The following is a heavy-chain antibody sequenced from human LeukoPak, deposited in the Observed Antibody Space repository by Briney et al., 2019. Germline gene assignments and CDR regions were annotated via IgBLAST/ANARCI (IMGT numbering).Heavy chain of an antibody. Sequence: GASVTVSCKASGYTLTGYHMHWVRQAPGQGLEWMGRIIPNTGGTDYAQKFQGGVTMTRDTSISTAYMDLSRLRSDDTAVYYCARDYCSSTSCLFDYWGQGTLVTVSS. CDR3: ARDYCSSTSCLFDY. CDR2: IIPNTGGT. V-gene: IGHV1-2*06. CDR1: GYTLTGYH. D-gene: IGHD2-2*01. J-gene: IGHJ4*02.